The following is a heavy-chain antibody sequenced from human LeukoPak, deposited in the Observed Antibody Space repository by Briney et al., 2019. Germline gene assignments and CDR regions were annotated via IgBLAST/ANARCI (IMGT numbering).Heavy chain of an antibody. CDR1: GGSISSYY. Sequence: SETLSLTCTVFGGSISSYYWSWIRQPPGKGLEWIGYIYYSGSTNYNPSLKSRVTISVDTSKNQFSLKLSSVTAADTAVYYCARRASSSWYDWFDPWGQGTLVTVSS. V-gene: IGHV4-59*08. D-gene: IGHD6-13*01. J-gene: IGHJ5*02. CDR3: ARRASSSWYDWFDP. CDR2: IYYSGST.